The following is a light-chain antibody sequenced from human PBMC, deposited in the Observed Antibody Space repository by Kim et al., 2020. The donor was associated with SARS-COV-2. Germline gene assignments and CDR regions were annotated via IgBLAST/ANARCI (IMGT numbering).Light chain of an antibody. CDR3: QQYGSSLYT. J-gene: IGKJ2*01. CDR1: QTVSSSS. V-gene: IGKV3-20*01. CDR2: GAS. Sequence: EIVLTQSPGTLSLSPGGRATLSCRASQTVSSSSLAWYQQKPGQAPRLVINGASSRATGIPDRFSGSGSGTDFSLTISRLEPEDFAVYYCQQYGSSLYTFGQGTKLEI.